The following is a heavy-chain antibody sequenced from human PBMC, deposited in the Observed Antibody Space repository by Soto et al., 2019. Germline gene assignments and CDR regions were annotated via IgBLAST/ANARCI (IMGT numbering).Heavy chain of an antibody. J-gene: IGHJ6*02. Sequence: KPSETLSLTCAVSGYSISSGYYWGWIRQPPGKGLEWIGSIYHSGSTYYNPSLKSRVTISVDTSKNQFSLKLSSVTAADTAVYYCARGWNSGYDRPGGMDVWGQGTTVTVSS. V-gene: IGHV4-38-2*01. CDR3: ARGWNSGYDRPGGMDV. D-gene: IGHD5-12*01. CDR2: IYHSGST. CDR1: GYSISSGYY.